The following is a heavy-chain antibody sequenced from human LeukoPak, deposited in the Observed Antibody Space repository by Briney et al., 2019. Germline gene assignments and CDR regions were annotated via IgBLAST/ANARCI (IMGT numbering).Heavy chain of an antibody. Sequence: GGSLRLSCAASGINFNTYAMHWVRQAPGKGLEWVSLISGDGDRTSYADSVKGRFTISRDNDKNSLYLQMNSLTIEDTALYYCAKDRGYEVVFDPWGQGTLVAVSS. D-gene: IGHD5-12*01. CDR1: GINFNTYA. CDR2: ISGDGDRT. V-gene: IGHV3-43*02. CDR3: AKDRGYEVVFDP. J-gene: IGHJ5*02.